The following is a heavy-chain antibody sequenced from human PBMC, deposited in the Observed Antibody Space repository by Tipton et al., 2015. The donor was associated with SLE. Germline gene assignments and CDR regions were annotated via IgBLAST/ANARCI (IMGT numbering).Heavy chain of an antibody. J-gene: IGHJ6*03. Sequence: TLSLTCAVSGGSISSSNWWTWVRQPPGKGLEWIGYIHYSGSTNYNPSLKSRVTISVDTSKKQFSLKVSSVTAADTAVYYCARDGDYYMDAWGKGTTVTVSS. V-gene: IGHV4-4*02. CDR2: IHYSGST. CDR1: GGSISSSNW. CDR3: ARDGDYYMDA.